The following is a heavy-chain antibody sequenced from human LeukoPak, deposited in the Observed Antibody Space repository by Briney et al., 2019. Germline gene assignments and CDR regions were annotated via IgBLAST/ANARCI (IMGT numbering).Heavy chain of an antibody. Sequence: PSETLSLTCAVSGYSISSGYYWGWIRQPPGKGLEWIGSIYHSGSTYYNPSLKSRVTISVDTSKNQSSLKLSSVTAADTAVYYCALRPPESSSGLDYWGQGTLVTVSS. D-gene: IGHD3-10*01. V-gene: IGHV4-38-2*01. CDR3: ALRPPESSSGLDY. J-gene: IGHJ4*02. CDR1: GYSISSGYY. CDR2: IYHSGST.